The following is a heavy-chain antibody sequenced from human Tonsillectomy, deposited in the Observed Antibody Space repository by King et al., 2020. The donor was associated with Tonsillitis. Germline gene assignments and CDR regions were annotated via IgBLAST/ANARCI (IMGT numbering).Heavy chain of an antibody. Sequence: QLVQSGAEVKKPGESLKISCKGSGYSFTSYWIGWVRQMPGKGLEWMGIIYPGDSDTRYSPSFQGQVTISADKSISTAYLQWSSLKASENAMYYCARSLGYCSGGSCYSIDYWGQGTLVTVSS. CDR1: GYSFTSYW. V-gene: IGHV5-51*01. CDR2: IYPGDSDT. CDR3: ARSLGYCSGGSCYSIDY. J-gene: IGHJ4*02. D-gene: IGHD2-15*01.